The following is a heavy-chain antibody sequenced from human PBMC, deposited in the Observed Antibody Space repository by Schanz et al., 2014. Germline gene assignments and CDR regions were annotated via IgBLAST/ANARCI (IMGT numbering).Heavy chain of an antibody. V-gene: IGHV3-23*04. CDR2: ISHSGGSK. CDR1: GFTFSSYS. J-gene: IGHJ6*02. CDR3: AKGMGYCSGGTCYDYYYYGLDV. D-gene: IGHD2-15*01. Sequence: VQLVESGGGVVQFGRSLRLSCVASGFTFSSYSMNWVRQAPGKGLEWVSSISHSGGSKYYADSVKGRFTISRDNSENTLYLQMNSLSADDTAVFYCAKGMGYCSGGTCYDYYYYGLDVWGQGTTVTVSS.